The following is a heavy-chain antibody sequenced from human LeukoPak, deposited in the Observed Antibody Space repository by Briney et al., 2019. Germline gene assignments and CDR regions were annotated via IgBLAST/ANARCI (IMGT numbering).Heavy chain of an antibody. V-gene: IGHV4-39*02. CDR3: ARERGNGQQPRLNWFDP. D-gene: IGHD6-13*01. CDR1: GGSISSSSYY. J-gene: IGHJ5*02. CDR2: IYYSGST. Sequence: PSETLSLTCTVSGGSISSSSYYWGWIRQPPGKGLEWIGSIYYSGSTYYNPSLKSRVTISVDTSKNQFALKLSSVTAADTAVYYCARERGNGQQPRLNWFDPWGQGTLVTVSS.